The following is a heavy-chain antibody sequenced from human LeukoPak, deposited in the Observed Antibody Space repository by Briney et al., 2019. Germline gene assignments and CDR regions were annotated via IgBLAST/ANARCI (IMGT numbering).Heavy chain of an antibody. D-gene: IGHD2-8*01. V-gene: IGHV3-48*03. CDR3: ARADIVRTYYYYGVDV. CDR1: GFTFSSYE. CDR2: ISSSGGTI. Sequence: GGSLRLSCAASGFTFSSYEMNWVRQAPGKGLEWVSYISSSGGTIYYADSVEGRFTISRDNAKNSLYLQMNSLRAEDTAVYYCARADIVRTYYYYGVDVWGKGTTVTVSS. J-gene: IGHJ6*04.